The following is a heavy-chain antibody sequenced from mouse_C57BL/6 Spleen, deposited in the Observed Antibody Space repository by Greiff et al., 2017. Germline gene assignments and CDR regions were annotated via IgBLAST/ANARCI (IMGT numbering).Heavy chain of an antibody. D-gene: IGHD2-5*01. CDR3: TTSTYSNYGDAMDY. CDR1: GFNFKDDY. J-gene: IGHJ4*01. V-gene: IGHV14-4*01. CDR2: IDPENGDT. Sequence: EVKLVESGAELVRPGASVKLSCTASGFNFKDDYMHWVKQRPEQGLEWIGWIDPENGDTESASKFQGKATITADTSSNTAYLQLSSLTSADTAVYYCTTSTYSNYGDAMDYWGQGTSVTVSS.